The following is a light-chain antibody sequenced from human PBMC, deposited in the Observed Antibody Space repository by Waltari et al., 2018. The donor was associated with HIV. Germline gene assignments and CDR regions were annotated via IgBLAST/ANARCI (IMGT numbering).Light chain of an antibody. V-gene: IGKV4-1*01. CDR2: WAS. CDR1: QSVLNRSNGRNS. J-gene: IGKJ4*01. Sequence: DIVMTQSPDSLAVSLGERATLNCKSSQSVLNRSNGRNSLAWYQQKPGQPPKLLIYWASTPESVVPDLFSGSGSGTDFTLTISGLQAVYVAIYYCQQYYTLRSTFGRGTKIEI. CDR3: QQYYTLRST.